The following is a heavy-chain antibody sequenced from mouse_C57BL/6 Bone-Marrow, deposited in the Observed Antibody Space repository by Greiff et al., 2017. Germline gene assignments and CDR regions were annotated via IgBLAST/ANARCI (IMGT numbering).Heavy chain of an antibody. J-gene: IGHJ3*01. CDR2: IDPNSGGT. Sequence: VKLLQPGAELVKPGASVKLSCKASGYTFTSYWMHWVKQRPGRGLAWIGRIDPNSGGTTSNEKLKSKATLPLDQPSRPAYMQLSSRTSEDSAVYYCARERLRSFAYWGQGTLGTVSA. CDR3: ARERLRSFAY. CDR1: GYTFTSYW. V-gene: IGHV1-72*01. D-gene: IGHD3-2*02.